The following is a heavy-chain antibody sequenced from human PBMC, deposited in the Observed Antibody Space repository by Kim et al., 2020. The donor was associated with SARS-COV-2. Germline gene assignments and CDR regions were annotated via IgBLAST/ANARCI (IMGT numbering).Heavy chain of an antibody. Sequence: SETLSLTCAVSGGSISSSNWWSWVRQPPGKVLEWIGEIYHSGSTNYNPSLKSRVTISVDKSKNQFSLKLSSVTAADTAVYYCARDRSANPVAVAGHNWFDPWGQGTLVTVSS. CDR3: ARDRSANPVAVAGHNWFDP. CDR1: GGSISSSNW. J-gene: IGHJ5*02. D-gene: IGHD6-19*01. CDR2: IYHSGST. V-gene: IGHV4-4*02.